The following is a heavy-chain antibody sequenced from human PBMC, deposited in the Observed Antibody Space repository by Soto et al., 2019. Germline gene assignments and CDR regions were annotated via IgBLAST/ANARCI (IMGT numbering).Heavy chain of an antibody. CDR2: IKSKTDGGTT. V-gene: IGHV3-15*01. D-gene: IGHD4-17*01. J-gene: IGHJ1*01. Sequence: GGSLRLSCAASGFTFSNAWMSWVRQAPGKGLEWVGRIKSKTDGGTTDYAAPVKGRFTISRDDSKNTLYLQMNSLKTEDTAVYYCTTSHYGDYGEYFQHWGQGTLVTVSS. CDR1: GFTFSNAW. CDR3: TTSHYGDYGEYFQH.